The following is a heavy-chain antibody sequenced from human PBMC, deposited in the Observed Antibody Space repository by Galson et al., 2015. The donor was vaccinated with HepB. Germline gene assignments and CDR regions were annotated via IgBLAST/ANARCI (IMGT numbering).Heavy chain of an antibody. CDR2: IYSGGST. J-gene: IGHJ4*02. CDR3: ARDPDPGIAAAPTDY. D-gene: IGHD6-13*01. CDR1: GLTVSNIY. Sequence: SLRLSCAASGLTVSNIYMSWVRQAPGKGLEWVSVIYSGGSTYYADSVKGRFTISRDNSKNTVYLQMNSLRAEDTAVYYCARDPDPGIAAAPTDYWGQGTLVTVSS. V-gene: IGHV3-53*01.